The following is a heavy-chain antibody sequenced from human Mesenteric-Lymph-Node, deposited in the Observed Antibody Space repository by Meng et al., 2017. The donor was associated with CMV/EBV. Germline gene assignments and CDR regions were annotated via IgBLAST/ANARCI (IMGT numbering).Heavy chain of an antibody. D-gene: IGHD1-1*01. V-gene: IGHV1-2*02. J-gene: IGHJ6*02. Sequence: SVKVSCKASGYPFSGYYIHWVRQAPGQGLEWMGWINPNGGGTTYAHDFQGRVTMTRDMTVTTAYMELSRLRSDDTAVYYCARDKLQLERLDYGMDVWGQGTTVTVSS. CDR3: ARDKLQLERLDYGMDV. CDR1: GYPFSGYY. CDR2: INPNGGGT.